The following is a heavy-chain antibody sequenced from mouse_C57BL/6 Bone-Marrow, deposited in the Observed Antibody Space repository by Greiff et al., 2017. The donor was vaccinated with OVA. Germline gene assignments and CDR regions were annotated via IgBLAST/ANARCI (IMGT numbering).Heavy chain of an antibody. CDR1: GFNIKDDY. J-gene: IGHJ3*01. D-gene: IGHD1-1*01. CDR3: TTGGNLLEFAY. V-gene: IGHV14-4*01. Sequence: VQLQQSGAELVRPGASVKLSCTASGFNIKDDYMHWVKQRPEQGLEWIGWIDPENGDTEYASKFQGKATITADTSSNTAYLQLSSLTSEDTAVYYCTTGGNLLEFAYWGQGTLVTVSA. CDR2: IDPENGDT.